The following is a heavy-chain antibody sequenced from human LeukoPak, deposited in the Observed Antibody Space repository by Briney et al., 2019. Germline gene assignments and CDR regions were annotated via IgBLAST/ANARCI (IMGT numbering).Heavy chain of an antibody. V-gene: IGHV4-59*01. J-gene: IGHJ3*02. CDR3: AREGNTHSSLLSPDDAFDI. CDR1: GGFISSYY. CDR2: IYYSGST. Sequence: SETLSLTRIVSGGFISSYYWSWIRQPPGKGLAWIGYIYYSGSTNYNLSLMRQVTISLDTSKNQYSLKLSSVTAADTAVYYSAREGNTHSSLLSPDDAFDIWGQRTMGTVSS. D-gene: IGHD6-6*01.